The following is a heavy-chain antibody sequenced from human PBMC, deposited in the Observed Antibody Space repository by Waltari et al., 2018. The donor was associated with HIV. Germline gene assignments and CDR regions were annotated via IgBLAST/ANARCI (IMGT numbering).Heavy chain of an antibody. CDR3: ARQGRWELQEYNWFDP. D-gene: IGHD1-26*01. V-gene: IGHV4-39*01. Sequence: QLQLQESGPGLVKPSETLSLTCTVSGGSISSSSYYWGWIRQPPGKGLEWIGSIYYSGSTYYNPSLKSRVTISVDTAKNQFSLKLSSVTAADTAVYYCARQGRWELQEYNWFDPWGQGTLVTVSS. CDR1: GGSISSSSYY. J-gene: IGHJ5*02. CDR2: IYYSGST.